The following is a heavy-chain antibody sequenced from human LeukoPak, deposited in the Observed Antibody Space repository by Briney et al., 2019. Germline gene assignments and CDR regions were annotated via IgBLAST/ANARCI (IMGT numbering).Heavy chain of an antibody. V-gene: IGHV4-59*08. CDR2: IYYSGST. D-gene: IGHD3-16*01. J-gene: IGHJ2*01. Sequence: SETLTLTCIVSGNSISSYYWSWIRQPPGKGLEWIGYIYYSGSTNYNPSLQRRVTISVDTSKNQFSLKLSSVTAADTAVYYCARLGGSGDGSIDLWGRGTLVTVSS. CDR1: GNSISSYY. CDR3: ARLGGSGDGSIDL.